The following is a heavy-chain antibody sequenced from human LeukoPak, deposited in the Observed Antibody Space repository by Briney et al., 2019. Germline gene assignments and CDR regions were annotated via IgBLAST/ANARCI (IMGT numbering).Heavy chain of an antibody. J-gene: IGHJ4*02. CDR2: IHYDGNFK. CDR3: AKDVLAFCGGDCDSLGY. D-gene: IGHD2-21*02. CDR1: GFTFSSYG. V-gene: IGHV3-30*02. Sequence: GGSLRLSCATSGFTFSSYGLHWVRQAPGKGLEWVAFIHYDGNFKYYADSVKGRFTISRDNSKHTLYLQMNSLRPEDTAVYYCAKDVLAFCGGDCDSLGYSGQGTLVTVSS.